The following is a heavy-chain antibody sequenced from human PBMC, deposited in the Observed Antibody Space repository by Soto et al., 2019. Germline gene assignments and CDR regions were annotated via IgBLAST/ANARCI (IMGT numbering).Heavy chain of an antibody. V-gene: IGHV3-23*01. Sequence: EVQLLESGGGLVQPGGSLRLSCAASGFTFSIYAISWVRQAPGKGLEWVSGFGGTDAGTYYADSVKGRFTISRDNSKNTGFLQMNSLRAEDTAIYYCARGYTPDSWGQVALVTVSS. J-gene: IGHJ4*02. CDR2: FGGTDAGT. CDR1: GFTFSIYA. CDR3: ARGYTPDS. D-gene: IGHD1-20*01.